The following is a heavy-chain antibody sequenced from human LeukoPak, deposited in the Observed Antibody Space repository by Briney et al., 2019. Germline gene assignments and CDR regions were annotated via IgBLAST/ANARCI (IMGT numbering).Heavy chain of an antibody. CDR1: GFTFSNYE. Sequence: AGSLTLSCLVSGFTFSNYEMNWVRQAPGKGLEWVSHISNSGNTVHYADSVKGRFTISKDNAKNSLYLQMNSLRAEDTAVYYCARDESGEYDFDYWGQGTLVTVSS. V-gene: IGHV3-48*03. D-gene: IGHD4-17*01. J-gene: IGHJ4*02. CDR3: ARDESGEYDFDY. CDR2: ISNSGNTV.